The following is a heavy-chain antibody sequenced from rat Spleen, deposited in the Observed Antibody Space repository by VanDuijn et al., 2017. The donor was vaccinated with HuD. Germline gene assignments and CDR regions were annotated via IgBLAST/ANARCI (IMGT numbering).Heavy chain of an antibody. Sequence: EVQLQESGPGLVKPSQSLSLTCSVTSSSITSNYWGWIRKFPGNKMEWIGHISYNNNTSYNPSLKSRISITRDTSKSQFFLQLNSVTPEDTATYYCARRRHNWYYFDYWGQGVMVTVSS. V-gene: IGHV3-1*01. CDR1: SSSITSNY. J-gene: IGHJ2*01. CDR3: ARRRHNWYYFDY. D-gene: IGHD5-1*01. CDR2: ISYNNNT.